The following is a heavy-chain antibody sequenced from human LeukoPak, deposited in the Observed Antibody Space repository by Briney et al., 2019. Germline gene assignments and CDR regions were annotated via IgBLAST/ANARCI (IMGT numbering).Heavy chain of an antibody. J-gene: IGHJ5*02. CDR1: GGPISGSVT. V-gene: IGHV4-39*07. D-gene: IGHD6-19*01. Sequence: SETLSLTCTVSGGPISGSVTWGWVRQPSGKGLEWIGNVHYDGRTAPNPSLKSRVTMSLDTSTNQFSLKLNSVTATDTALYYCARVVTAAGLDLWGRGILVTISS. CDR3: ARVVTAAGLDL. CDR2: VHYDGRT.